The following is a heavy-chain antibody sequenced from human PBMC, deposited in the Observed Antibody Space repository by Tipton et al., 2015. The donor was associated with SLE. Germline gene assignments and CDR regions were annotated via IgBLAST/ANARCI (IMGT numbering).Heavy chain of an antibody. Sequence: TLSLTCTVSGGSISSSSYYWGWIRQPPGKGLEWIGNIYYSGSTYYNPSLKSRVSISVDTSKNQFSLKLSSVTAADTAVYYCAREGHRYGGNSGDAFDIWGQGTMVTVSS. CDR1: GGSISSSSYY. D-gene: IGHD4-23*01. CDR3: AREGHRYGGNSGDAFDI. J-gene: IGHJ3*02. V-gene: IGHV4-39*07. CDR2: IYYSGST.